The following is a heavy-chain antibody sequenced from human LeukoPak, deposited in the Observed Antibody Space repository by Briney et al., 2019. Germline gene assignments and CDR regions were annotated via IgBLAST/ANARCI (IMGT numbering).Heavy chain of an antibody. CDR3: ARGRGTYYSY. D-gene: IGHD1-26*01. CDR2: IYYSGST. J-gene: IGHJ4*02. CDR1: GDSISSYY. Sequence: SETLSLTCTVSGDSISSYYWSWIRQPPGKGLEWIGYIYYSGSTNYNPSLKSRVTISVDTSENQFALKLSSVTAAGTAVYYCARGRGTYYSYWGQGTLVTVSS. V-gene: IGHV4-59*01.